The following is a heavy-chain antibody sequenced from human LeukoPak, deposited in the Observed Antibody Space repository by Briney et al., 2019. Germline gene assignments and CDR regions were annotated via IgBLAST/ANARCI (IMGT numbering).Heavy chain of an antibody. D-gene: IGHD3-3*01. CDR1: GFTFSSYS. V-gene: IGHV3-21*01. CDR3: ARHVGDDFWSGYPGFDI. CDR2: ISSSSSYI. J-gene: IGHJ3*02. Sequence: PGGSLRLSCAASGFTFSSYSMNWVRQAPGKGLEWVSSISSSSSYIYYADSVKGRFTISRDNAKNSLYLQMNSLRAEDTAIYYCARHVGDDFWSGYPGFDIWGQGTMVTVSS.